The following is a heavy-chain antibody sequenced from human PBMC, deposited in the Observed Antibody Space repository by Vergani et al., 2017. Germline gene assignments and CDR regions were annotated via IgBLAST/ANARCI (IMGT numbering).Heavy chain of an antibody. Sequence: EVQLLESGGGLVQPGGSLRLSCAASGFTFSSYAMSWVRQAPGKGLEWVSTISGSGGSTYYADSVKGRFTISRDNSKNTLYLQMNSLIAEDTAVYYCAKGRGLMTSWVDFDYWGQGTLVTVSS. CDR1: GFTFSSYA. J-gene: IGHJ4*02. CDR2: ISGSGGST. CDR3: AKGRGLMTSWVDFDY. D-gene: IGHD2-15*01. V-gene: IGHV3-23*01.